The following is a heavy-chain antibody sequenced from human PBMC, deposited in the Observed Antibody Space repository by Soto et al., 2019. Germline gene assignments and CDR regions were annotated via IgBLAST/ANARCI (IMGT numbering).Heavy chain of an antibody. D-gene: IGHD3-22*01. CDR3: ATTYYYDSSVDY. Sequence: GGSLRLSCAASGFTVSSNYMSWVRQAPGKGLEWVSVIYSGGSTYYADSVKGRFTISRDNSKNTLYLQMNSLRAEDTAVYYCATTYYYDSSVDYWGQGTLVTVSS. V-gene: IGHV3-66*01. CDR2: IYSGGST. CDR1: GFTVSSNY. J-gene: IGHJ4*02.